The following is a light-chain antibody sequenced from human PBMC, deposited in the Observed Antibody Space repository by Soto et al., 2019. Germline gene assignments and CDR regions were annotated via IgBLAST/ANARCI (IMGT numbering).Light chain of an antibody. CDR3: QQYDNLPYT. J-gene: IGKJ2*01. CDR1: QDISRY. V-gene: IGKV1-33*01. CDR2: EAS. Sequence: DIQMTQSPSSLSASVGDRVTITCQASQDISRYLSWHQQKPGEAPRLLIHEASNLETGVPSRFSVTGSGTDFAFTISRLQPEDIATYYYQQYDNLPYTFGQGTKLEIK.